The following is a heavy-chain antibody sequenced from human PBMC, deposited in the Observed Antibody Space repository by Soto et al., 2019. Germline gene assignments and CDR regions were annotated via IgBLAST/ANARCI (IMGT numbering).Heavy chain of an antibody. V-gene: IGHV5-10-1*01. CDR3: ARLYVGTTPTLDY. CDR2: IDPSDSYT. CDR1: GYRFTSYW. Sequence: GESLKISCKGSGYRFTSYWITWVRQMPGKGLEWMGRIDPSDSYTNYSPSFQGHVTVSADKSISTAYLQWSSLKASDTAMYYCARLYVGTTPTLDYWGHGTLVTVSS. D-gene: IGHD1-26*01. J-gene: IGHJ4*01.